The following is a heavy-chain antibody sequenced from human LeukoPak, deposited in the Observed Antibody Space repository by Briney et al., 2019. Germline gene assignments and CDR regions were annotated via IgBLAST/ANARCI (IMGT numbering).Heavy chain of an antibody. CDR1: GLIFEDYT. CDR3: AKDLSYESSGSVIDN. Sequence: GGSLRLSCAASGLIFEDYTMHWVRQVPGKTLEWASLVNWHGTTYYADSLKGRFPISRDNSKNSLYLQMDSLRTEDTALYYCAKDLSYESSGSVIDNWGLGTLVTVSS. CDR2: VNWHGTT. D-gene: IGHD3-22*01. V-gene: IGHV3-43*01. J-gene: IGHJ4*02.